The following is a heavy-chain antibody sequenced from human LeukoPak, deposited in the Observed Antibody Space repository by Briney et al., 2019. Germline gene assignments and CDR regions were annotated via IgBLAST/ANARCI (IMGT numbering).Heavy chain of an antibody. D-gene: IGHD3-22*01. CDR2: INPNSGGT. J-gene: IGHJ5*02. CDR1: GYTFTGYY. Sequence: GASVKVSCKASGYTFTGYYMHWVRQAPGQGLEWMGWINPNSGGTNYAQKFQGRVTMTRDTSISTAYMELSRLRSDDTAVYYCVSSIPDSSGYYYNWFDPWGQGTLVTVSS. V-gene: IGHV1-2*02. CDR3: VSSIPDSSGYYYNWFDP.